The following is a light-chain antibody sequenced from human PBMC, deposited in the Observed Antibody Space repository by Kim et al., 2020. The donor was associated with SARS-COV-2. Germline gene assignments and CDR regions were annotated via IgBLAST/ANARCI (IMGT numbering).Light chain of an antibody. CDR2: STS. CDR1: QTVASSH. CDR3: QHMST. Sequence: TLSLSPGETATLSCRASQTVASSHLAWDQHSPGQAPRLLVYSTSTRATGIPERFSGGGSGSDFTLTITRVEPEDFVVYYCQHMSTFGQGTKVDIK. J-gene: IGKJ1*01. V-gene: IGKV3-20*01.